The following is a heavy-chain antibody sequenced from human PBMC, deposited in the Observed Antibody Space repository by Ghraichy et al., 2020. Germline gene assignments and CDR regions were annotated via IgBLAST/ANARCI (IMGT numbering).Heavy chain of an antibody. CDR1: GFTFSNYA. V-gene: IGHV3-23*01. CDR2: ISGSGDST. D-gene: IGHD6-19*01. Sequence: GGSLRLSCAASGFTFSNYAMSWVRQAPGKGLEWVSGISGSGDSTNYADSVKGRFIISRDNSKNTLFLQMSSLRAEDTAVYYCAKRHVASPFIAVGATPADYWGQGTLVTVSS. CDR3: AKRHVASPFIAVGATPADY. J-gene: IGHJ4*02.